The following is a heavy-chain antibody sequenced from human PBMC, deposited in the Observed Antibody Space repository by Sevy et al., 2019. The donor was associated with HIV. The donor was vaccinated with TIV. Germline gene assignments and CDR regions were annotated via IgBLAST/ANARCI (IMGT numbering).Heavy chain of an antibody. CDR3: AREAGGYDYDYGMDV. D-gene: IGHD5-12*01. CDR1: GGTIVSSGHY. J-gene: IGHJ6*02. CDR2: IYYNGHT. V-gene: IGHV4-39*02. Sequence: SETLSLTCSVSGGTIVSSGHYWGWIRQTPGKGLEWIGSIYYNGHTYYNPSLNNRLTISIDTSKNQFSLNLSSVTAEETAIYFCAREAGGYDYDYGMDVWGQGTTVTVSS.